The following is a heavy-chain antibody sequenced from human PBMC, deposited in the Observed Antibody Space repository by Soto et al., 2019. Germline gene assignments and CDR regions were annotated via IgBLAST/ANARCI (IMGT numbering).Heavy chain of an antibody. CDR3: ARDPKTSGGQNWAFNYFDS. CDR2: ISYDGTNK. CDR1: GFSFSISP. J-gene: IGHJ4*02. D-gene: IGHD7-27*01. V-gene: IGHV3-30-3*01. Sequence: GGSLRLSCAASGFSFSISPMHWVRQAPGKGPEWVALISYDGTNKFYADSVKGRFTIFRDNSKSTLYLQVDSLRPEDAAVYYCARDPKTSGGQNWAFNYFDSWGQGTLVTVSS.